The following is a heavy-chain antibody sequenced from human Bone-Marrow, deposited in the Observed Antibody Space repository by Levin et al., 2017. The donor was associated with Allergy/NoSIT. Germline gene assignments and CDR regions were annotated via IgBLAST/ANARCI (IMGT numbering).Heavy chain of an antibody. D-gene: IGHD6-19*01. CDR1: GFTFSNAW. CDR3: TTDLIAVAGMWFDP. V-gene: IGHV3-15*01. CDR2: IKSKTDGGTT. J-gene: IGHJ5*02. Sequence: LGESLKISCAASGFTFSNAWMSWVRQAPGKGLEWVGRIKSKTDGGTTDYAAPVKGRFTISRDDSKNTLYLQMNSLKTEDTAVYYCTTDLIAVAGMWFDPWGQGTLVTVSS.